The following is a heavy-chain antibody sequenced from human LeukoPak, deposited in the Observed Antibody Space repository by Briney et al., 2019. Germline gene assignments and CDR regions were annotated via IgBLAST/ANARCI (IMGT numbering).Heavy chain of an antibody. Sequence: GGSLRLSCAASGFDFNNYGMHWVRQAPGRGLDWVAVIWYDGTTKYNEDSVKGRFTISRDKSNSKLYLQVNRMRGEDTAVYYCAKDGLDDTAMLRDWGQGTLVTVSS. CDR3: AKDGLDDTAMLRD. D-gene: IGHD5-18*01. V-gene: IGHV3-33*03. J-gene: IGHJ4*02. CDR1: GFDFNNYG. CDR2: IWYDGTTK.